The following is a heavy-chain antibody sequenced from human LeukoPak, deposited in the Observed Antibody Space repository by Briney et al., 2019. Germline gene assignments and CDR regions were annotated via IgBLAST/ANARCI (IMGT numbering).Heavy chain of an antibody. D-gene: IGHD5-12*01. V-gene: IGHV3-21*01. CDR3: ARDGSGSTEGAFDI. Sequence: PGGSLRLSCAASGFTFSSYSMNWVRQAPGKGLEWVSSISSSSSYIYHADSVKGRLTISRDNAKNSLYLQMNSLRAEDTAVYYCARDGSGSTEGAFDIWGQGTMVTVSS. CDR2: ISSSSSYI. CDR1: GFTFSSYS. J-gene: IGHJ3*02.